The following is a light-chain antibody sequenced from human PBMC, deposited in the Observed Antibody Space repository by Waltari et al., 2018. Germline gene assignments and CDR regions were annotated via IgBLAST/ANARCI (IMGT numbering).Light chain of an antibody. CDR2: GAS. Sequence: EIVLTQSPGTLSLSPGERATLSCRASQSVGRSLACYQQKPGQAPRLLLYGASSRATGIPDRFSGSGSGTDFSLTISRLEPEDFAVYYCQHYVRLPATFGQGTKVEIK. CDR1: QSVGRS. CDR3: QHYVRLPAT. V-gene: IGKV3-20*01. J-gene: IGKJ1*01.